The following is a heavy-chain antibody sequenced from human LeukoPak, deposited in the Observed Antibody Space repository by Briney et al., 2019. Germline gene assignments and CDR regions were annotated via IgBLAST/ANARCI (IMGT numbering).Heavy chain of an antibody. V-gene: IGHV3-74*01. CDR3: ARGNQQLPRSTPDY. CDR2: IKTDGSTT. Sequence: PGGSLRLSCAVSGFTFNIYAMSWGRQAPGKGLVWVSHIKTDGSTTAYADSVKGRFTISRDNAKNTLYLQMNSLRAEDTGVYYCARGNQQLPRSTPDYWGQGTLVTVSS. D-gene: IGHD2-2*01. J-gene: IGHJ4*02. CDR1: GFTFNIYA.